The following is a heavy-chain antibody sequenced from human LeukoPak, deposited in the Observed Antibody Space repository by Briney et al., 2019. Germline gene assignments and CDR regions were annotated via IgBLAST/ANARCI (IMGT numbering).Heavy chain of an antibody. V-gene: IGHV4-34*01. D-gene: IGHD6-13*01. CDR1: GGSFSGYY. Sequence: SETLSLTCAVYGGSFSGYYWSWIRQPPGKGLEWIGEINHSGSTNYNPSLKSRVTISVDTSKNQFSLKLSSLTAADTAVYYCARAIAAAGSFDYWGQGTLVTVSS. J-gene: IGHJ4*02. CDR3: ARAIAAAGSFDY. CDR2: INHSGST.